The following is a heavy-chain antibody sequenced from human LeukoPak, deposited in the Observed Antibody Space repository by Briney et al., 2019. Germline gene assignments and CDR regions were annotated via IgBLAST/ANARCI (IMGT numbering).Heavy chain of an antibody. Sequence: QTGGSLRLSCAASGFTFSSYGMHWVRQAPGKGLEWVAVISYDGSNKYYADSVKGRFTISRDNSKNTLYLQMNSLRAEDTAVYYCARDGGQLWPRRYSGMDVWGQGTTVTVSS. CDR2: ISYDGSNK. D-gene: IGHD5-18*01. CDR3: ARDGGQLWPRRYSGMDV. V-gene: IGHV3-30*03. CDR1: GFTFSSYG. J-gene: IGHJ6*02.